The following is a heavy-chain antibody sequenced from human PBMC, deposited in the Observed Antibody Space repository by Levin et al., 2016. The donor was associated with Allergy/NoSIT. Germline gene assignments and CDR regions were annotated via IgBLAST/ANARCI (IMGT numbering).Heavy chain of an antibody. CDR2: ISSLSSYT. CDR3: VRDLRRLGGDGYHHEGY. V-gene: IGHV3-11*05. Sequence: WIRQPPGKGPEWVSYISSLSSYTNYADSVKGRFTISRDNAKNSLYLQMNSLRAEDTAVYYCVRDLRRLGGDGYHHEGYWGQGTLVTVSS. J-gene: IGHJ4*02. D-gene: IGHD5-24*01.